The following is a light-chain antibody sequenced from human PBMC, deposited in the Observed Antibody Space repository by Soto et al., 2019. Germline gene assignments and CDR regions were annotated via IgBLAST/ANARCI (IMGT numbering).Light chain of an antibody. J-gene: IGKJ3*01. CDR3: QQRSNWPPFT. CDR1: QSISTY. CDR2: DTS. V-gene: IGKV3-11*01. Sequence: EIVLTQSPATLSLSPGERATLSCRASQSISTYLAWYQQKPGQAPRLLIYDTSNRATGIPARFSGSGSATDFTLTISSVEPEDFAIYYCQQRSNWPPFTFGTGTKVDIK.